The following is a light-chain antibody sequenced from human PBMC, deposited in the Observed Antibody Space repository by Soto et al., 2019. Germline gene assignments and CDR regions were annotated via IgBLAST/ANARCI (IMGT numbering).Light chain of an antibody. V-gene: IGKV1-39*01. CDR3: QQSHNTPLT. J-gene: IGKJ3*01. CDR1: QSISND. Sequence: DIQMTQSPSSLSASVGDRVTITCRASQSISNDLNWYQHKPGTAPKLLIYARSSVQSGVPSRFSGSGSGTDFTLTISSLQPEDFATYFCQQSHNTPLTFCPGTKVDIK. CDR2: ARS.